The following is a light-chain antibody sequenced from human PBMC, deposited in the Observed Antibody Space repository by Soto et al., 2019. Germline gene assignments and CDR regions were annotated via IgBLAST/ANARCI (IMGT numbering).Light chain of an antibody. CDR1: SSDVGGYDF. Sequence: QSVLTQPASVSGPPGQSITISCTGTSSDVGGYDFVSWYQHHPGKAPKLIIYEVSTRPSGVSNRFSGSKSGNTASLTISGVQADDEADYYCSSYTSDWGVFGTGTKVTVL. CDR2: EVS. V-gene: IGLV2-14*01. CDR3: SSYTSDWGV. J-gene: IGLJ1*01.